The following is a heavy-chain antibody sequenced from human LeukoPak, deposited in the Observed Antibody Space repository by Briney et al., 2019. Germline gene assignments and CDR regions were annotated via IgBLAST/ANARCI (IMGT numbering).Heavy chain of an antibody. J-gene: IGHJ5*02. V-gene: IGHV3-21*01. CDR2: ISSRGNYI. CDR3: ARSGWTNWFDP. CDR1: GLTFSNST. D-gene: IGHD3/OR15-3a*01. Sequence: GGSLTLSCTASGLTFSNSTMTWVRQAPGKGLEWVSSISSRGNYIYYADSVKGRFTISRDNAKNSLYLQMNSLRGEDTAVYFCARSGWTNWFDPWGQGTLVTVSS.